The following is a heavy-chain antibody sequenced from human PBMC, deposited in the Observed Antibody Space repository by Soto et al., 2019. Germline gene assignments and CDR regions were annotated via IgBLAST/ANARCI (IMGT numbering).Heavy chain of an antibody. CDR3: ARQFDYDSSGYYYAY. CDR1: GGTFSTNT. CDR2: ITPIFGTP. D-gene: IGHD3-22*01. J-gene: IGHJ4*02. V-gene: IGHV1-69*01. Sequence: QVQLVQSGAEVKKPGSSVKVSCKASGGTFSTNTISWVRQAPGQGLEWMGGITPIFGTPNYAQKFQGRVAINADESTSTVYMEVSRLTSEDTASYYCARQFDYDSSGYYYAYWGQGTLVTVSS.